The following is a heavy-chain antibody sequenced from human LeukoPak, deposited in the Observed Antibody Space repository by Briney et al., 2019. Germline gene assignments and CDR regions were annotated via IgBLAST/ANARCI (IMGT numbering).Heavy chain of an antibody. J-gene: IGHJ6*02. V-gene: IGHV1-46*01. CDR2: INPSGGST. CDR3: ASVYKYGMDV. CDR1: GYTLTELS. Sequence: ASVKVSCTVSGYTLTELSMHWVRQAPGQGLEWMAIINPSGGSTSHAQKFQGRVTMTRDTSASTVYMELSSLRSEDTAVYYCASVYKYGMDVWGQGTTVTVSS.